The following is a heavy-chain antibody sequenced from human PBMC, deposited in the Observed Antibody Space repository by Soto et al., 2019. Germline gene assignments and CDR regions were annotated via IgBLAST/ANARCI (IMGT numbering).Heavy chain of an antibody. CDR1: GYTFTYRY. CDR3: ARASGDGDAFDI. J-gene: IGHJ3*02. Sequence: QMQLVQSGAEVKKTGSSVKVSCKASGYTFTYRYLHWVRQAPGQALEWMGWITPLNGNTNYAQKFQDRVTITRDRSMSTAYMELSSLRSEDTAMYYCARASGDGDAFDIWGQGTMVTVSS. V-gene: IGHV1-45*02. D-gene: IGHD2-21*02. CDR2: ITPLNGNT.